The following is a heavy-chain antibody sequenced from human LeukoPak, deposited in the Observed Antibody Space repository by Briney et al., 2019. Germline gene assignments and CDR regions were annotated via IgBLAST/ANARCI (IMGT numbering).Heavy chain of an antibody. V-gene: IGHV3-30*02. CDR3: SCGGSFSYYYYMDV. D-gene: IGHD1-26*01. CDR2: IRYDGSNK. Sequence: GGSLRLSCAASRFTFSSYGMHWVRQAPGKGLEWVAFIRYDGSNKYYADSVKGRFTISRDNSKNTLYLQMNSLRAEDTAVYYCSCGGSFSYYYYMDVWGKGTTVTISS. J-gene: IGHJ6*03. CDR1: RFTFSSYG.